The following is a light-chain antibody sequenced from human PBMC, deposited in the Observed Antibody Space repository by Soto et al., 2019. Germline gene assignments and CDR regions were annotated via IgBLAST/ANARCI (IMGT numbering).Light chain of an antibody. V-gene: IGKV1-8*01. CDR1: QGISSY. CDR2: AAT. CDR3: QQYYSYPR. J-gene: IGKJ3*01. Sequence: AIRMTQSPSSLSASTGDRVTITCRASQGISSYLAWYQQKPGKAPKLLIYAATTLQSGVPSRFSGSGSGTDFTLTSSGLQYEDFATYYCQQYYSYPRFGPGTKVDIK.